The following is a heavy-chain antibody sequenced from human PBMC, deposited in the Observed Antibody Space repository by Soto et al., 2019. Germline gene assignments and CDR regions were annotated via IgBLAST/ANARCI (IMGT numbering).Heavy chain of an antibody. J-gene: IGHJ5*02. CDR3: ARHLGEYSIKLNWIDP. V-gene: IGHV4-39*01. Sequence: SETLSLTCTVSGGSISSSSYYWGWIRQPPGKGLEWIGSIYYSGSTYYNPSLKSRVTISVDTSKNQFSLKLSSVTAADTAVYYCARHLGEYSIKLNWIDPWGQGTLVTVSS. D-gene: IGHD6-6*01. CDR1: GGSISSSSYY. CDR2: IYYSGST.